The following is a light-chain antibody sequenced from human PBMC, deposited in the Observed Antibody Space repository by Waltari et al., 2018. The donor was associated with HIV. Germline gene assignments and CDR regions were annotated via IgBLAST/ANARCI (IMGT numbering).Light chain of an antibody. CDR3: QQYGNSPPCT. J-gene: IGKJ2*02. Sequence: EIVVAQSPGTLSVSPGERAILSCRDSQSINSVYLAWYQRKPGHAPRLFIFDTSRRASGIPDRFSGSGTGTDFTLTISSLEPSDFAVYYCQQYGNSPPCTFGQGTKLEIK. CDR1: QSINSVY. V-gene: IGKV3-20*01. CDR2: DTS.